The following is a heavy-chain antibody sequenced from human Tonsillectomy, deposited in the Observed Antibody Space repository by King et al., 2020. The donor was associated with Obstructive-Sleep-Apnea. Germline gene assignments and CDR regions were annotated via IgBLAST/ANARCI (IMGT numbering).Heavy chain of an antibody. J-gene: IGHJ4*02. Sequence: QLQESGPGLVKPSETLSLTCTVSRGSISSSGYYWGWIRQPPGKWLEWIGSIYYSGSTYYNPSLKSRVTISVDTSKNLFSLKRSSVTAADTAVYYCARTPIAATGSHGWGQGTLVTVSS. CDR1: RGSISSSGYY. CDR2: IYYSGST. CDR3: ARTPIAATGSHG. V-gene: IGHV4-39*07. D-gene: IGHD6-13*01.